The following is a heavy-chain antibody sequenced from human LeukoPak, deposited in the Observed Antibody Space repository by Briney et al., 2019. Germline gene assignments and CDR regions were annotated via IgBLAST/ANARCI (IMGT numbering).Heavy chain of an antibody. CDR3: ARKELEGSWFDP. CDR1: GFTLSPYA. V-gene: IGHV3-48*02. D-gene: IGHD3-3*01. CDR2: ISDSAHTK. J-gene: IGHJ5*02. Sequence: TAVSLRLSCAASGFTLSPYAMNWVRQAPGKGLEWIAIISDSAHTKYNEDSVKGRFTISRDNAKNSVFLQMNSLRDEDTAVYYCARKELEGSWFDPWGQGTLVTVTS.